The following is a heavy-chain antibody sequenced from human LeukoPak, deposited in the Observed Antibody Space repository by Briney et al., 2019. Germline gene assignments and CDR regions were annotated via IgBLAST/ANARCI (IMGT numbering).Heavy chain of an antibody. CDR1: GFTFSSYA. CDR3: AKDVSEPYYYYGMDV. CDR2: ISGSGGST. J-gene: IGHJ6*02. D-gene: IGHD5/OR15-5a*01. V-gene: IGHV3-23*01. Sequence: GGSLRLSCAASGFTFSSYAMSWVRQAPGKGLEWVSAISGSGGSTYYADSVKGRFTISRVNSKNTLYLQMNSLRAEDTAVYYCAKDVSEPYYYYGMDVWGQGTTVTVSS.